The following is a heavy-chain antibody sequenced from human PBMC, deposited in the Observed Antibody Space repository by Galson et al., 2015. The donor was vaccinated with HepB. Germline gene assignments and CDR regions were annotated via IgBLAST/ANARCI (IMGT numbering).Heavy chain of an antibody. CDR3: ARGMGRYYGSGRVGMDV. J-gene: IGHJ6*02. Sequence: SETLSLTCAVYGGSFSGYYWSWIRQPPGKGLEWIGEINHSGSTNYNPSLKSRVTISVDTSKNQFSLKLSSVTAADTAVYYCARGMGRYYGSGRVGMDVWGQGTTVTVSS. D-gene: IGHD3-10*01. V-gene: IGHV4-34*01. CDR2: INHSGST. CDR1: GGSFSGYY.